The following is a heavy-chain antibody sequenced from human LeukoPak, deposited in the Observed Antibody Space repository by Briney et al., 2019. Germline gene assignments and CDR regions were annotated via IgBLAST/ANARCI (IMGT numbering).Heavy chain of an antibody. J-gene: IGHJ4*02. CDR3: ARDYDYGDYVRFDY. D-gene: IGHD4-17*01. CDR2: IIPIFGTA. CDR1: GCTFSSYA. V-gene: IGHV1-69*05. Sequence: SVKVSCKASGCTFSSYAISWVRQAPGQGLEWMGRIIPIFGTANYAQKFQGRVTITTDKSTSTAYMELRSLRSEDTAVYYCARDYDYGDYVRFDYWGQGTLVTVSS.